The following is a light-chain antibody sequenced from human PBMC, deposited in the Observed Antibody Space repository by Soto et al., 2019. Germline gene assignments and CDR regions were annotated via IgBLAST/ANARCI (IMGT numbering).Light chain of an antibody. CDR1: QSIDNW. CDR2: KTS. CDR3: QQYYTMYT. V-gene: IGKV1-5*03. J-gene: IGKJ2*01. Sequence: DIQMTQSPSTLSASVGDRVTITCRASQSIDNWLAWYQQKPGKAPKLLIYKTSSLGSGVPSRFSGSASGTEFTLTIISLQPDDFATYYCQQYYTMYTFGRGTNLEIK.